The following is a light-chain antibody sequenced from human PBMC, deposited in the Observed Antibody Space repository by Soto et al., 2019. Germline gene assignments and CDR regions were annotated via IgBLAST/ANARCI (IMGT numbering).Light chain of an antibody. J-gene: IGKJ3*01. Sequence: DIQMTQSPSTLSASVGDRVTITCRASQSISRSLAWYQQKPGKAPNLLIYDASSLESGVPSRFSGSGFGKEFPRTISSLQPDDFATYYCQQYNRYLLTFRPGTTVDIK. CDR1: QSISRS. CDR2: DAS. V-gene: IGKV1-5*01. CDR3: QQYNRYLLT.